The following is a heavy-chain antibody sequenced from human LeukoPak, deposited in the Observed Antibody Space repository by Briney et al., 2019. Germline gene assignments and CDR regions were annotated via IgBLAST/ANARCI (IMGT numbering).Heavy chain of an antibody. CDR1: GYTFTSYA. Sequence: ASVKVSCKASGYTFTSYAMHWVRQAPGQRLEWMGWINAGNGNTKYSQKFQGRVTITRDTSASTAYMELSSLRSEDTAVYYCARGSYGYSGYDWSFDYWGQGTRVTVSS. CDR3: ARGSYGYSGYDWSFDY. CDR2: INAGNGNT. D-gene: IGHD5-12*01. V-gene: IGHV1-3*01. J-gene: IGHJ4*02.